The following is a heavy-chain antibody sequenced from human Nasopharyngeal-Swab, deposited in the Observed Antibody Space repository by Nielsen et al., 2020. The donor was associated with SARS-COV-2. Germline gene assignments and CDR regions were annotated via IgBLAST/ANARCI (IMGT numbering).Heavy chain of an antibody. CDR1: GGSISTGRYY. CDR2: IYYSGST. CDR3: ARGDYDILTGYLY. Sequence: SETLSLTCTVSGGSISTGRYYWSSIRQHPGKGLEWIGYIYYSGSTYYNPSLKSRVTISVDTSKNQFSLKLSSVTAADTAVYYCARGDYDILTGYLYWGQGTLVTVSS. D-gene: IGHD3-9*01. J-gene: IGHJ4*02. V-gene: IGHV4-31*03.